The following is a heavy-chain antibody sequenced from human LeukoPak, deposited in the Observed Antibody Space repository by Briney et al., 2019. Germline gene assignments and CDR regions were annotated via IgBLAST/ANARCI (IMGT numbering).Heavy chain of an antibody. Sequence: PSETLSLTCTVSGGSISGYYWSWIRQPPGKGLEWIGYIYDSGSTNYNPSLKSRVTISVDTSKNQFSLKLSSVTAADMAVYYCAGRGYGYGNFDYWGQGTLVTVSS. CDR2: IYDSGST. V-gene: IGHV4-59*01. D-gene: IGHD5-18*01. CDR1: GGSISGYY. J-gene: IGHJ4*02. CDR3: AGRGYGYGNFDY.